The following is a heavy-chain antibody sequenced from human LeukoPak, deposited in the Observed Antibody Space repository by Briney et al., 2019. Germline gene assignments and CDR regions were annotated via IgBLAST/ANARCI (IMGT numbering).Heavy chain of an antibody. D-gene: IGHD2-15*01. V-gene: IGHV4-61*02. Sequence: SETLSLTCTVSGGSISSGSYYWGWLRQPAGKGLEWLGRIYTSGSTNYNPSLKSRVTISVDTSKNQFSLKLSSVTAADTAVYYCARGIVVVAQLGFYFYYMDVWGKGTTVTISS. CDR3: ARGIVVVAQLGFYFYYMDV. CDR1: GGSISSGSYY. CDR2: IYTSGST. J-gene: IGHJ6*03.